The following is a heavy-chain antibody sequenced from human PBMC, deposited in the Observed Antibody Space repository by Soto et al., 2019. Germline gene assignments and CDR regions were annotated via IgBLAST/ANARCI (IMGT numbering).Heavy chain of an antibody. CDR2: IYYSGST. V-gene: IGHV4-61*01. J-gene: IGHJ4*02. D-gene: IGHD4-17*01. CDR3: ARGYGSYGDYYFDY. Sequence: SETLSLTCTVSGGSVSSGSYYWSWIRQPPGKGLEWIGYIYYSGSTNYNPSLKSRVTISVDTSKNQFSLKLSSVTAADMAVYYCARGYGSYGDYYFDYWGQGTLVTVAS. CDR1: GGSVSSGSYY.